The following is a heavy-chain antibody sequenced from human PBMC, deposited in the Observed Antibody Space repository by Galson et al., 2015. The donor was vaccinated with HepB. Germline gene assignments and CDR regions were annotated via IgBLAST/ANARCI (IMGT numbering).Heavy chain of an antibody. Sequence: SVKVSCKASGYTFTSYGISWVRQAPGQGLEWMGWISAYNGNTNYAQKLQGRVTMTTDTSTSTAYMELRSLRSDDTAVYYCARVSMVRGSVNYFDYWGQGTLVTVSS. CDR3: ARVSMVRGSVNYFDY. CDR1: GYTFTSYG. J-gene: IGHJ4*02. V-gene: IGHV1-18*01. CDR2: ISAYNGNT. D-gene: IGHD3-10*01.